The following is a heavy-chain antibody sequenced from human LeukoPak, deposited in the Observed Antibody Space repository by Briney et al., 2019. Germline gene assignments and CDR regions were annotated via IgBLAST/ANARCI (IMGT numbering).Heavy chain of an antibody. J-gene: IGHJ4*02. CDR3: AKTRGYSYGDFDY. V-gene: IGHV3-30*18. Sequence: GRSLRLSWAASGFTFSSYGMHWVRQAPGKGLEWVAVISYDGSNKYYADSVKGRFTISRDNSKNTLYLQMNSLRAEDTAVYYCAKTRGYSYGDFDYWGQGTLVTVSS. D-gene: IGHD5-18*01. CDR1: GFTFSSYG. CDR2: ISYDGSNK.